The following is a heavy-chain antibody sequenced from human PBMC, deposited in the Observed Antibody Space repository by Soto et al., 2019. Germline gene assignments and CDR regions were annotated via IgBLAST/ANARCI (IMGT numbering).Heavy chain of an antibody. CDR2: ISSRSSTI. CDR1: GFTFSSNG. J-gene: IGHJ6*02. D-gene: IGHD3-22*01. Sequence: EVQLVESGGGLVQPGGSLRLSCAASGFTFSSNGMNWVRQAPGKGLEWVSYISSRSSTIYYADSVKGRFTISRDNAKNSLHLLMNSLRDEDTAVYYFAVDNSRYYTYYYGLDAWGQGTTVTVSS. V-gene: IGHV3-48*02. CDR3: AVDNSRYYTYYYGLDA.